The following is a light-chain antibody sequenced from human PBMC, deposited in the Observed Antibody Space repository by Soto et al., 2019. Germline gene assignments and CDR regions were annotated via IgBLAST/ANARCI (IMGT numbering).Light chain of an antibody. CDR3: QQYGSSPIT. CDR2: GAS. V-gene: IGKV3-20*01. J-gene: IGKJ5*01. Sequence: EIVLTQSPGTVSLSPGERATLSCRASQSVSRSHLAWFQQKPGQAPRLLIYGASNRATGIPARFSGSGSGTDFTLTISSLEPEDAAVYYCQQYGSSPITFGQGTRLEIK. CDR1: QSVSRSH.